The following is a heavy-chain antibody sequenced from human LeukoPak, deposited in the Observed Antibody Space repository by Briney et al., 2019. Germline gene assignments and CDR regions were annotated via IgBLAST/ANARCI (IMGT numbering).Heavy chain of an antibody. V-gene: IGHV3-7*01. D-gene: IGHD3-3*01. Sequence: GGSLRLSCAASGFTLSIYWMSWVRQAPGKGLEWVANIKQDGSESHYVDSVKGRFTISRDNAKNSVSLQMNSPRAEDTAVYYCAKHSWWSGYFYFLPFDYWGQGTLVTVSS. CDR1: GFTLSIYW. CDR2: IKQDGSES. J-gene: IGHJ4*02. CDR3: AKHSWWSGYFYFLPFDY.